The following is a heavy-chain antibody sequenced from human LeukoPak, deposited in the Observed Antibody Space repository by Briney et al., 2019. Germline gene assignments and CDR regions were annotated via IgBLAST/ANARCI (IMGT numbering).Heavy chain of an antibody. CDR1: GFTFSSYG. CDR3: AKDRGYCSSTSCYAPGGNWFDP. J-gene: IGHJ5*02. CDR2: IWYDGSNK. D-gene: IGHD2-2*01. V-gene: IGHV3-33*06. Sequence: GGSLRLSCAASGFTFSSYGMHWVRQAPGKGLEWVAVIWYDGSNKYYADSVKGRFTISRDNSKNTLYLQMNSLRAEDMAVYYCAKDRGYCSSTSCYAPGGNWFDPWGQGTLVTVSS.